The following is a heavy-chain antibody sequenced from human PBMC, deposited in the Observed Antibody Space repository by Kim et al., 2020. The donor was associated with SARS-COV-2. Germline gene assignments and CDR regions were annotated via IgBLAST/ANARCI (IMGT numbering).Heavy chain of an antibody. Sequence: YLDSVQGRFPISRDNTKNTVFLQMNSLRAADTALYYCAKWRGAQSEFDFWGQGTRVTVSS. V-gene: IGHV3-7*01. J-gene: IGHJ4*02. D-gene: IGHD1-26*01. CDR3: AKWRGAQSEFDF.